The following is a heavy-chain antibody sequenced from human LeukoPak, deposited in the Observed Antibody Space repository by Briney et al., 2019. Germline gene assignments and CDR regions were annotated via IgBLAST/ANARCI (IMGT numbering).Heavy chain of an antibody. D-gene: IGHD6-13*01. V-gene: IGHV4-59*08. J-gene: IGHJ5*02. CDR1: GGSISSYY. CDR2: IYYSGST. CDR3: ARGIAAGIAAAGPNWFDP. Sequence: PSETLSLTCTVSGGSISSYYWSWIRQPPGKGLEWIGYIYYSGSTNYNPSLKSRVTISVDTSKNQFSLKLSSVTAADTAVYYCARGIAAGIAAAGPNWFDPWGQGTLVTVSS.